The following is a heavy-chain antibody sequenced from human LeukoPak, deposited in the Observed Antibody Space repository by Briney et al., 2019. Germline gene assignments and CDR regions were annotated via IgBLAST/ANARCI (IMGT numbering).Heavy chain of an antibody. D-gene: IGHD2-2*01. V-gene: IGHV1-46*01. Sequence: ASVKVSCKASGGTFSSYYVHWVRQAPGQGLEWMGIINPSGGSTSYAQNFQGRVTMTKDTSTSTVYMELSSLRSEDTAVYYCARGGVPAANDYYYYMDVWGKGTTVTVSS. CDR3: ARGGVPAANDYYYYMDV. CDR2: INPSGGST. CDR1: GGTFSSYY. J-gene: IGHJ6*03.